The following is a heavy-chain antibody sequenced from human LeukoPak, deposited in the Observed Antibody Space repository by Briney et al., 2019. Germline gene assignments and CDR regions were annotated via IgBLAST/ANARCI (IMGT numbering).Heavy chain of an antibody. CDR1: GFRFEDYA. V-gene: IGHV3-9*01. CDR2: ISWNSGSI. CDR3: AKDQSVAGYSLDY. D-gene: IGHD6-19*01. J-gene: IGHJ4*02. Sequence: PGRSLRLSCAASGFRFEDYAMHWVRQAPGKGLEWVSGISWNSGSIGYADSVKGRFTISRDNAKNSLYLQMNSLRAEDTALYYCAKDQSVAGYSLDYWGQGTLVTVSS.